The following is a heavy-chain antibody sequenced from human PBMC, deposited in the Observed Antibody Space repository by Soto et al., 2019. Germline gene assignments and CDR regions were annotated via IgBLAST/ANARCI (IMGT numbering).Heavy chain of an antibody. CDR3: ASGGNWFDP. CDR2: MYYNGNI. Sequence: SETLSLTFNLSGGSISHYNWTWVRQSPEKGLEWIGYMYYNGNINYNPSLKSGVTISIDPSKNQFSLTVKSVTAADTGVYYCASGGNWFDPWGQGVLVTVSS. CDR1: GGSISHYN. D-gene: IGHD3-16*01. J-gene: IGHJ5*02. V-gene: IGHV4-59*01.